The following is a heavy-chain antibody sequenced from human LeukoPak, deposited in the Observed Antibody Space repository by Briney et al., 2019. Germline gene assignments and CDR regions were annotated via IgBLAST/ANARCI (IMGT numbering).Heavy chain of an antibody. V-gene: IGHV1-69*05. CDR1: GGTFSSYA. Sequence: GASVKVSCNASGGTFSSYAISWVRQAPGQGLEWMGRIIPIFGTANYAQKFQGRVTITTDESTSTAYMELSSLRSEDKAVYYCARGRIAARPVGWFDPWGQGTLVTVSS. CDR3: ARGRIAARPVGWFDP. CDR2: IIPIFGTA. J-gene: IGHJ5*02. D-gene: IGHD6-6*01.